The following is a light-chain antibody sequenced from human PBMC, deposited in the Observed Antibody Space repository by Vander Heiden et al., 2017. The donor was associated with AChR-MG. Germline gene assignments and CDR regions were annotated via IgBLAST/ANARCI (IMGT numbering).Light chain of an antibody. Sequence: EIVLTQSPGTLSFFPGEIVTISRRASQSVKSNYLAWFQQKPGQVPRLLIYGAFRRATGIPDRFSGSGSGTDFTLTISRREPEDFGVFYCRQKDSSPRTFGQGTKLEIK. CDR1: QSVKSNY. J-gene: IGKJ2*01. CDR3: RQKDSSPRT. CDR2: GAF. V-gene: IGKV3-20*01.